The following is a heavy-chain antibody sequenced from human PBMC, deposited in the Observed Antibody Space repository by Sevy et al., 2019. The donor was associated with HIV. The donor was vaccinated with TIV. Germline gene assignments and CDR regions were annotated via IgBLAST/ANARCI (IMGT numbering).Heavy chain of an antibody. CDR2: INWNGGST. J-gene: IGHJ2*01. V-gene: IGHV3-20*04. D-gene: IGHD4-17*01. CDR3: AKVSTYGDYVNWYFDL. CDR1: GFTFDDYG. Sequence: GVSLRLSCAASGFTFDDYGMSWVRQAPGKGLEWVSGINWNGGSTGYADSVKGRFTISRDNAKNSLYLQMNSLRAEDTALYYCAKVSTYGDYVNWYFDLWGRGTLVTVSS.